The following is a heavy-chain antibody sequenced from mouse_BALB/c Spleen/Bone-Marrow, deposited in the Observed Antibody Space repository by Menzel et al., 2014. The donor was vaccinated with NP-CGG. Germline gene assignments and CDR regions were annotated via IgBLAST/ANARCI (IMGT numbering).Heavy chain of an antibody. CDR3: VRRGNPIVYYAMDY. CDR2: ISCYNGAT. CDR1: GYSFTGYY. J-gene: IGHJ4*01. V-gene: IGHV1S34*01. Sequence: LVKTGASVKISCKASGYSFTGYYMHWVKQSHGKSLEWIGYISCYNGATSYNQNFKVKATFTVDTSSSTAYMQFNSLTSEDSAVYFCVRRGNPIVYYAMDYWGHGTSVAVSS.